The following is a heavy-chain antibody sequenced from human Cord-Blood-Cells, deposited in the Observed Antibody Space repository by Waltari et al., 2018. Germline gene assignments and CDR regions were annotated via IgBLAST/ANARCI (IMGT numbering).Heavy chain of an antibody. CDR3: ARQKASSSSYWYFDL. CDR2: INHSRTT. V-gene: IGHV4-34*01. J-gene: IGHJ2*01. CDR1: GGSFRGYY. Sequence: QVQLQQWGAGLLKPSETLSLTCAVYGGSFRGYYWSWIRQTPGKGRAWIGEINHSRTTNYNPFLTRRVTMSVDTSKNQFSLKLSSVTAADTALYYCARQKASSSSYWYFDLWGRGTLVTVSS. D-gene: IGHD6-6*01.